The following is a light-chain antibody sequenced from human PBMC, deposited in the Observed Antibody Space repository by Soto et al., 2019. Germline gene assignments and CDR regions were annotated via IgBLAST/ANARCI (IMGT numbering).Light chain of an antibody. V-gene: IGKV1-5*03. CDR3: QQDNSRTWR. CDR1: QSISSW. Sequence: DRPIIQSACPWSASVGDRVTIICRASQSISSWLAWYQQKPGKAHKLLIYKASSLESGAPSRFSGSGSGTEFTLTISSLQPDDFTTYCCQQDNSRTWRLGQGTKVEIK. J-gene: IGKJ1*01. CDR2: KAS.